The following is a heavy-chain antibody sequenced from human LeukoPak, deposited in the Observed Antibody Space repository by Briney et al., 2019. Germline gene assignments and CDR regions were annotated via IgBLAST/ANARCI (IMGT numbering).Heavy chain of an antibody. D-gene: IGHD3-10*01. J-gene: IGHJ6*02. V-gene: IGHV3-48*03. CDR1: GFTLSSYE. CDR3: ASTGGYGSGTYDYYYFGMDV. CDR2: ITSSGRII. Sequence: PGGSLRLSCAASGFTLSSYEMNWVRQAPGKGLEWVAYITSSGRIIYYADSVKGRFTISRDNAKNSLYLQMNSLRAEDTAVYYCASTGGYGSGTYDYYYFGMDVWGQGTTVTVS.